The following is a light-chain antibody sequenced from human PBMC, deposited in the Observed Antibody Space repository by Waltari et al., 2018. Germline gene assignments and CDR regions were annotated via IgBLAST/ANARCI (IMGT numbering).Light chain of an antibody. J-gene: IGKJ4*01. CDR3: QQSYSTPLT. CDR1: QSISSY. V-gene: IGKV1-39*01. CDR2: AAS. Sequence: DIQMTQSPSSLSASVGDRVTITCRASQSISSYLNWYQQKPGKAPKLRIYAASSLQSGGPARFSGSRSETDFTLTISSLQPEDFATYYCQQSYSTPLTFGGGTKVEIK.